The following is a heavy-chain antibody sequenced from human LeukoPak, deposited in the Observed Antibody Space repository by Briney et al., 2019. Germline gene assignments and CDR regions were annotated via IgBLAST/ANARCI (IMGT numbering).Heavy chain of an antibody. Sequence: PSETLSLTCAVSGGSFSVYHWTWIPQPPGRGLEWIGEIDPNGGTHYKPSLKRRVTMSLDTSKNHFSLKLSPVTAADTAVYYCGRGQQVRWPPPIYWGQGTLGTVSS. V-gene: IGHV4-34*01. CDR3: GRGQQVRWPPPIY. CDR1: GGSFSVYH. CDR2: IDPNGGT. D-gene: IGHD4-23*01. J-gene: IGHJ4*02.